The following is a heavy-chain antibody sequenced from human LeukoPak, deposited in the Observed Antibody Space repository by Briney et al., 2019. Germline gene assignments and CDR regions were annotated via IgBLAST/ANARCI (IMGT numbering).Heavy chain of an antibody. J-gene: IGHJ4*02. D-gene: IGHD3-22*01. CDR1: GDSISSSTYY. CDR2: IYYSGST. V-gene: IGHV4-39*01. CDR3: ASRNYYDSSGYYWNFDY. Sequence: PSETLSLTCTVSGDSISSSTYYWGWIRQPPGKGLEWIGSIYYSGSTYYDPSLKSRVTISVDTSKNQFSLKLSSVTAADTAVYYCASRNYYDSSGYYWNFDYWGQGTLVTVSS.